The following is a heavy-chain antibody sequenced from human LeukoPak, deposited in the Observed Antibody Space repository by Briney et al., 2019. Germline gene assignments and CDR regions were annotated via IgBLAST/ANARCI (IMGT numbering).Heavy chain of an antibody. CDR2: INPNSGGT. CDR1: GYTFTGYY. V-gene: IGHV1-2*06. D-gene: IGHD6-19*01. CDR3: ARIEQWLVSNAFDI. J-gene: IGHJ3*02. Sequence: GASVTVSCKASGYTFTGYYMHWVRQAPGQGLEWMGRINPNSGGTNYAQKFQGRVTMTRDTSISTAYMELSRLRSDDTAVYYCARIEQWLVSNAFDIWGQGTMVTVSS.